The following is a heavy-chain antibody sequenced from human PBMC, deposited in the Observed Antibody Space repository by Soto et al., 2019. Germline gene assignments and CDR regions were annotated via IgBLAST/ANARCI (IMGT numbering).Heavy chain of an antibody. D-gene: IGHD2-15*01. CDR3: ASTEQDCSGGSCQSRGFDN. V-gene: IGHV4-34*01. CDR1: GGSFSGYS. J-gene: IGHJ4*02. Sequence: PSETLSLTCAGYGGSFSGYSWNWIRQPPGKGLEWVGEINHGGTTSYSPSLKSRVTLSVDASKNQFSLKLTSVTTADTAIYYCASTEQDCSGGSCQSRGFDNWGQGTLVTVSS. CDR2: INHGGTT.